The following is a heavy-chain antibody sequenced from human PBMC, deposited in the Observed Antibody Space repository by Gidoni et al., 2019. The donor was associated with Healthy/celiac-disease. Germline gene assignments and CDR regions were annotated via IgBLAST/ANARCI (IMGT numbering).Heavy chain of an antibody. CDR3: ARRGPAIVVVVAATRAGFDY. CDR2: IYYSGST. CDR1: GGSISSSSYY. Sequence: QLQLQESGPGLVKPSETLSLTCTVSGGSISSSSYYWGWIRQPPGKGLEWIGSIYYSGSTYYNPSLKSRVTISVDTSKNQFSLKLSSVTAADTAVYYCARRGPAIVVVVAATRAGFDYWGQGTLVTVSS. V-gene: IGHV4-39*01. J-gene: IGHJ4*02. D-gene: IGHD2-15*01.